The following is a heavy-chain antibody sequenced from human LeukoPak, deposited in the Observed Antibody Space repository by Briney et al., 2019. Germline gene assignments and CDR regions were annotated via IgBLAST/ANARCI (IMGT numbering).Heavy chain of an antibody. J-gene: IGHJ4*02. Sequence: GGSLRLSCAASGFTFSSYSMTWVRQAPGKGLEWVSSISSSSSYIYYADSVKGRFTISRDNAKNSLYLQMNSLRAEDTAVYYXARAFYGDYGNRDYWGQGTLVTVSS. V-gene: IGHV3-21*01. CDR1: GFTFSSYS. CDR3: ARAFYGDYGNRDY. CDR2: ISSSSSYI. D-gene: IGHD4-17*01.